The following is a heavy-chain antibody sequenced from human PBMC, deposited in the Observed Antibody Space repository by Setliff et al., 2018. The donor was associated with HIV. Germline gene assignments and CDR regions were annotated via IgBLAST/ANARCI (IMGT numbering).Heavy chain of an antibody. D-gene: IGHD5-18*01. Sequence: GGSLRLSCAASEFPFSDYQMNWIRQAPGKGLEWVSYISGSGSPIYYADSVKGRFTISRDNAKNSLYLQMNSLRAEDTAVYYCAKDLWIQLWSVYYYYGMDVWGQGTTVTVSS. CDR2: ISGSGSPI. CDR3: AKDLWIQLWSVYYYYGMDV. J-gene: IGHJ6*02. CDR1: EFPFSDYQ. V-gene: IGHV3-11*01.